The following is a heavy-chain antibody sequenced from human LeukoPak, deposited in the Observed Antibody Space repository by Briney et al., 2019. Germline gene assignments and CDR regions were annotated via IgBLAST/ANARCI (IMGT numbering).Heavy chain of an antibody. Sequence: SETLSLTCTVSGGSISSYYWSWIRQPPGKGLEWIGYIYYSGSTNYNPSLKSRVTISVDTSKNQFSLKLSSVTAADTAVYYCAREGRGAAMVIDYWGQGTLVTVSS. V-gene: IGHV4-59*01. J-gene: IGHJ4*02. CDR1: GGSISSYY. CDR2: IYYSGST. D-gene: IGHD5-18*01. CDR3: AREGRGAAMVIDY.